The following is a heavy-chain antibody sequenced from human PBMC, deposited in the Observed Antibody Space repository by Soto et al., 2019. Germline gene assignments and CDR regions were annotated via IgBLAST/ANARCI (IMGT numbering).Heavy chain of an antibody. V-gene: IGHV1-8*01. CDR1: GYTFTSYD. Sequence: ASVKVSCKASGYTFTSYDINWVRQATGQGLEWMGWMNPNSGNTGYAQKFQGRVTMTRNTSISTAYTQMNTLRAEDTAVYFCAIRIFGVEYWGQGTQVTVSS. J-gene: IGHJ4*02. D-gene: IGHD3-3*01. CDR2: MNPNSGNT. CDR3: AIRIFGVEY.